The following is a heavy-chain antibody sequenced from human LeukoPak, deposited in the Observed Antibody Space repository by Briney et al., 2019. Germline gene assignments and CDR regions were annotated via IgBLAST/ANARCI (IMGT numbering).Heavy chain of an antibody. J-gene: IGHJ4*02. CDR1: XXXXXXXX. CDR2: IRXSGGGT. V-gene: IGHV3-23*01. CDR3: APPPGGATTVRY. D-gene: IGHD1-26*01. Sequence: GGSLRLSCATSXXXXXXXXXXXVXXXXXXXXAXXSXIRXSGGGTXYANSVKGRFTNSRDNSKNTLYLQMNSLRAEDTAVYYCAPPPGGATTVRYWGQGTLVTVSS.